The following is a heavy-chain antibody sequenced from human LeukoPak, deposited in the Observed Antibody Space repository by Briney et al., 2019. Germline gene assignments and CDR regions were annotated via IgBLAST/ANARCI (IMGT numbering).Heavy chain of an antibody. CDR1: GGTFSSYA. CDR2: IIPIFGTA. Sequence: ASVKVSCKASGGTFSSYAISWVRQAPGQGLEWMGGIIPIFGTANYAQKFQGRVTITTDESTSTAYVELSSLRSEDTAVYYCARVPQQLTRGAFDIWGQGTMVTVSS. J-gene: IGHJ3*02. CDR3: ARVPQQLTRGAFDI. V-gene: IGHV1-69*05. D-gene: IGHD6-13*01.